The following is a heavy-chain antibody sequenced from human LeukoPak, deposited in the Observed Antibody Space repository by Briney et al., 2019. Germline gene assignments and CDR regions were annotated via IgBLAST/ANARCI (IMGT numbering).Heavy chain of an antibody. Sequence: RLGGSLRLSCAVSGLTFSRYAMSWVRQAPGKGLEWVAVISYDGSNKYYADSVKGRFTISRDNSKNTLYLQMNSLRAEDTAVYYCARGDGTPYYFDYWGQGTLVTVSS. CDR1: GLTFSRYA. J-gene: IGHJ4*02. D-gene: IGHD1-26*01. CDR2: ISYDGSNK. CDR3: ARGDGTPYYFDY. V-gene: IGHV3-30-3*01.